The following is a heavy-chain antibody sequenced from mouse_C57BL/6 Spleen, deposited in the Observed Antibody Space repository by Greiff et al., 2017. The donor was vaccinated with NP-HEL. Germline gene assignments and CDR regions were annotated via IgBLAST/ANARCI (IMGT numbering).Heavy chain of an antibody. CDR2: IHPNSGST. Sequence: QVHVKQPGAELVKPGASVKLSCKASGYTFTSYWMHWVKQRPGQGLEWIGMIHPNSGSTNYNEKFKSKATLTVDKSSSTAYMQLSSLTSEDSAVYYCARGNYLRGYWGQGTTLTVSS. V-gene: IGHV1-64*01. J-gene: IGHJ2*01. D-gene: IGHD1-1*01. CDR1: GYTFTSYW. CDR3: ARGNYLRGY.